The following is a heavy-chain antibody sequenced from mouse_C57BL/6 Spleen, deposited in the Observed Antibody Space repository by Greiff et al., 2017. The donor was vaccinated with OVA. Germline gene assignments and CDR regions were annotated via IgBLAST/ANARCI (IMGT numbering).Heavy chain of an antibody. J-gene: IGHJ2*01. D-gene: IGHD1-1*01. CDR2: IDPNSGGT. Sequence: QVQLQQPGAELVKPGASVKLSCKASGYTFTSYWMHWVKQRPGRGLEWIGRIDPNSGGTKYNEKFKSKATLTVDKPSSTAYMQLSSLTSEDSAVYYGARSGAFSFITTVVATDYFDYWGQGTTLTVSS. V-gene: IGHV1-72*01. CDR3: ARSGAFSFITTVVATDYFDY. CDR1: GYTFTSYW.